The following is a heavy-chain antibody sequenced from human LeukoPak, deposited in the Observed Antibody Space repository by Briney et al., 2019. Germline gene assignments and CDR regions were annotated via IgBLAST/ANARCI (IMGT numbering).Heavy chain of an antibody. CDR1: GFTFDDYA. D-gene: IGHD6-19*01. J-gene: IGHJ4*02. CDR2: ISWNSGSI. CDR3: AKGKKITVAGLFDC. Sequence: GGSLRLSCAASGFTFDDYAMHWVRQVPGKGLEWASGISWNSGSIGYADSVKGRFTISRDNAKNSLYLHMNSLSAEDTALYYCAKGKKITVAGLFDCWGQGTLVTVSS. V-gene: IGHV3-9*01.